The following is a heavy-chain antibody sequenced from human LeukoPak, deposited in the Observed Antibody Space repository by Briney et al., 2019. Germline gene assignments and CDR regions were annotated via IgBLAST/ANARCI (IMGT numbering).Heavy chain of an antibody. D-gene: IGHD3-9*01. Sequence: GGSLRLSCAASGFTFSSYWMSWVRQAPGKGLEGVANIKQDGSEKYYVDSVKGRFTISRDNAKNSLYLQMNSLRAEDTAVYYCARDGGRYFDWLLVDYYYMDVWGKGTTVTVSS. CDR1: GFTFSSYW. J-gene: IGHJ6*03. CDR2: IKQDGSEK. V-gene: IGHV3-7*01. CDR3: ARDGGRYFDWLLVDYYYMDV.